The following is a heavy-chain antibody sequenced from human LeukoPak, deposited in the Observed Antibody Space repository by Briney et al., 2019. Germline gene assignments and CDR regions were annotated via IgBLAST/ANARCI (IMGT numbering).Heavy chain of an antibody. J-gene: IGHJ6*02. D-gene: IGHD6-6*01. V-gene: IGHV4-39*01. CDR2: IYYSGST. Sequence: SETLSLTCTVSGGSISSSSYYWGWIRQPPGKGLEWIGSIYYSGSTYYNPSLKSRVTISVDTSKNQFSLKLSSVTAADTAVYYCARRPHSVAARAVPRHYYYYYGMDVWGQGTTVTVSS. CDR1: GGSISSSSYY. CDR3: ARRPHSVAARAVPRHYYYYYGMDV.